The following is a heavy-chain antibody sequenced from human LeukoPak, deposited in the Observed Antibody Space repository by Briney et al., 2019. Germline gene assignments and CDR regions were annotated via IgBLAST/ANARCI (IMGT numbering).Heavy chain of an antibody. Sequence: SETLSLTCAVYGGSFSGYYWSWLRQPPGKGLEWIGEINHSGSTNYNPSLKSRVTISVDTSKNQFSLKLSSVTAADTAVYYCARQQWLVTFGYWGQGTLVTVSS. CDR2: INHSGST. V-gene: IGHV4-34*01. D-gene: IGHD6-19*01. CDR1: GGSFSGYY. CDR3: ARQQWLVTFGY. J-gene: IGHJ4*02.